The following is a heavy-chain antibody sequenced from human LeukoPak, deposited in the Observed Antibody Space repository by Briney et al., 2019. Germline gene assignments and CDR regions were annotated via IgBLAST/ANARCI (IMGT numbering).Heavy chain of an antibody. CDR3: ARHGYTYGPFDY. CDR2: TESSGRT. D-gene: IGHD5-18*01. CDR1: GGSISSYY. V-gene: IGHV4-59*08. J-gene: IGHJ4*02. Sequence: SETLSLTCTVSGGSISSYYWSWIRQPPGKGLEWIGYTESSGRTNYNPSLKRRVTMPGDTSKNQFSLERSSLSDADTAVYYCARHGYTYGPFDYWGQGTLVTVSS.